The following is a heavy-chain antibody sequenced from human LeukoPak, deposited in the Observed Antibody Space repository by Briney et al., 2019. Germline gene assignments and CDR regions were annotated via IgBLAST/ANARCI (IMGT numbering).Heavy chain of an antibody. V-gene: IGHV3-30*04. D-gene: IGHD2-15*01. CDR3: AKVQTLGYCSGGSCYLEHWFDP. CDR1: GFSFSSLT. CDR2: ISYDESKK. Sequence: GGSLRLSCAASGFSFSSLTMHWVRQAPGKGLEWVAVISYDESKKYYADSVKDRFTISRDNSKNTLYLQMVSLRAEDTAVYYCAKVQTLGYCSGGSCYLEHWFDPWGQGTLVTVSS. J-gene: IGHJ5*02.